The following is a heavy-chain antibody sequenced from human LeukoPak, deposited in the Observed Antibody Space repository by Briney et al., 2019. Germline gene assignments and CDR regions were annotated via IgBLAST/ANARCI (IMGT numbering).Heavy chain of an antibody. CDR3: ARDLRYYDSSGYYYFDY. CDR2: ISSSSSYI. Sequence: GGSLRLSCAASGFTFSSYSMNWVRQAPGKGLEWVSSISSSSSYIYYADSVKGRFTISRDNAKNSLYLQMNSMRAEDTAVYYCARDLRYYDSSGYYYFDYWGQGTLVTVSS. V-gene: IGHV3-21*01. J-gene: IGHJ4*02. CDR1: GFTFSSYS. D-gene: IGHD3-22*01.